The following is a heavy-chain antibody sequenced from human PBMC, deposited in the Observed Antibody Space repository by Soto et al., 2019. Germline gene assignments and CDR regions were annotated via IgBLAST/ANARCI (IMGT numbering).Heavy chain of an antibody. CDR2: ISSSGSTI. CDR3: ARDPRPITMVRALLNWFDP. V-gene: IGHV3-11*01. D-gene: IGHD3-10*01. Sequence: VGSLRLSCAASGFTFRDYYMSWIRQAPGKRLEWVSYISSSGSTIYYADSVKGRFTISRDNAKNSLYLQMNSLRAEDTAIYYCARDPRPITMVRALLNWFDPWGQGTLVTVSS. CDR1: GFTFRDYY. J-gene: IGHJ5*02.